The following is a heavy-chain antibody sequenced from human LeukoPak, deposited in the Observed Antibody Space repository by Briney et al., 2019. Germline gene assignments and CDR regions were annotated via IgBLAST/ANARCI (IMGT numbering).Heavy chain of an antibody. CDR1: GYSFTSYW. J-gene: IGHJ5*02. CDR2: IYPGDSDT. V-gene: IGHV5-51*01. Sequence: GESLQISCKGSGYSFTSYWIGWVRQMPGKGLEWMGIIYPGDSDTRYSPSFQGQVTISADKSIGTAYLQWSSLKASDTASYYCARQSYSYYGSGSYDNWFDPWGQGTLVTVSS. D-gene: IGHD3-10*01. CDR3: ARQSYSYYGSGSYDNWFDP.